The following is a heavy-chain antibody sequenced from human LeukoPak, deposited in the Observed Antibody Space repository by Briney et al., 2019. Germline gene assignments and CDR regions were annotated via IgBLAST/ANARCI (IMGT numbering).Heavy chain of an antibody. V-gene: IGHV3-7*01. Sequence: GGSLRLSCAVSGLTLSSSCMGWVRQVPGKGLEWVASINPEGSEKYSADSVKGRFTISRDNAKNSLYLQMDSLRVEDTAFYYCARDLAYSRLDYWGQGMLVTVSS. CDR3: ARDLAYSRLDY. D-gene: IGHD5-18*01. CDR2: INPEGSEK. CDR1: GLTLSSSC. J-gene: IGHJ4*02.